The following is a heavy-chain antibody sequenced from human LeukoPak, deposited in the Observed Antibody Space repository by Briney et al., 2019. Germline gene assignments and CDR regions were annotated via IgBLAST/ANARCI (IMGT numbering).Heavy chain of an antibody. CDR1: GGSISSNSYY. J-gene: IGHJ5*02. CDR2: IYYSGST. V-gene: IGHV4-39*01. CDR3: ARAEGGIVVVIT. Sequence: KPSETLSLTCTVSGGSISSNSYYWGWIRQPPGKGLEWIGSIYYSGSTYYNPSLKSRVTISVDTSKNQFSLKLSSVTAADTAVYYCARAEGGIVVVITWGQGTLVTVSS. D-gene: IGHD3-22*01.